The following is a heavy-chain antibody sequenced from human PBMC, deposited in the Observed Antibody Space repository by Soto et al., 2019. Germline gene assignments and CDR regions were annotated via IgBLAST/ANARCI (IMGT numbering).Heavy chain of an antibody. J-gene: IGHJ4*02. Sequence: EVQLLESGGGLVQPGGSLRLSCAASGFTFSSYAMSWVRQAPGKGLEWVSAISGSGGSTYYADSVKGRFTISRDNSKNTLYLKMNSLRADDTAVYYCAKVEGGITIFGVVITPHSKKYYFDYWGQGTLVTVSS. CDR2: ISGSGGST. D-gene: IGHD3-3*01. V-gene: IGHV3-23*01. CDR3: AKVEGGITIFGVVITPHSKKYYFDY. CDR1: GFTFSSYA.